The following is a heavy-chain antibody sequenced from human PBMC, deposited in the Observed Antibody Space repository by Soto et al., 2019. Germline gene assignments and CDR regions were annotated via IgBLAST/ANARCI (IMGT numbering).Heavy chain of an antibody. CDR2: TYYRSKWYN. J-gene: IGHJ6*02. Sequence: SQTLSLTCAISGDGVSSNSAAWNWIRQSPLRGLEWLGRTYYRSKWYNDYAVSVKSRITINPDTSKNQFSLQLNSVTPEDTAVYYCARDSSGPLYYYYYGMDVWGQGTTVTVSS. D-gene: IGHD3-22*01. CDR1: GDGVSSNSAA. CDR3: ARDSSGPLYYYYYGMDV. V-gene: IGHV6-1*01.